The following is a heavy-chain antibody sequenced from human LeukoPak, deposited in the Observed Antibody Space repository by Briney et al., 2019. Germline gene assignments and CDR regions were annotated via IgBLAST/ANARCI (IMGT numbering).Heavy chain of an antibody. V-gene: IGHV4-34*01. J-gene: IGHJ6*02. Sequence: PSETLSLTCAVYGGSFRGYYWSWIRQPPGRGLEWIGEINHSGSTNYNPSLKSRVTISVDTSKNQFSLKLSSVTAADTAVYYCARVVELTTYHYGMDVWGQGTTVTVSS. CDR2: INHSGST. D-gene: IGHD1-7*01. CDR1: GGSFRGYY. CDR3: ARVVELTTYHYGMDV.